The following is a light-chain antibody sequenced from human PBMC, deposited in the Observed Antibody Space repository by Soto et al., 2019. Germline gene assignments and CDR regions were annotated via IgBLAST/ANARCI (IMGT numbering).Light chain of an antibody. CDR2: QDT. V-gene: IGLV3-1*01. J-gene: IGLJ2*01. Sequence: SYELTQPPSLFVSPGQTATITCSGDKLGEKYVYWYQQRPGQSPVLVIYQDTTRPSGITDRISGSTSGNTATLSISGTQTLDEADYYCQAWDTTSAIFGGGTKVTVL. CDR3: QAWDTTSAI. CDR1: KLGEKY.